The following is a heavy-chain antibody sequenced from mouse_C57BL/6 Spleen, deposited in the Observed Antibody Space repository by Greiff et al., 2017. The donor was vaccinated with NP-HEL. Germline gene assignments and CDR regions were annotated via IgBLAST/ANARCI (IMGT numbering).Heavy chain of an antibody. V-gene: IGHV1-5*01. CDR3: TRCPPYDGYYVGAWFAY. Sequence: EVQLQQSGTVLARPGASVKMSCKTSGYTFTSYWMHWVKQRPGQGLEWIGAIYPGNSDTSYNQKFKGKAKLTAVTSASTAYMELSSLTNEDSAVYYCTRCPPYDGYYVGAWFAYWGQGTLVTVSA. CDR2: IYPGNSDT. D-gene: IGHD2-3*01. J-gene: IGHJ3*01. CDR1: GYTFTSYW.